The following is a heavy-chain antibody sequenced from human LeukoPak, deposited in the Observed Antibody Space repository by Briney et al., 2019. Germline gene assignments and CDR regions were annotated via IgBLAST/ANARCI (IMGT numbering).Heavy chain of an antibody. Sequence: GASVKVFCKVFGDTPPELFMHWGGQAPGKRVEWVGGFDPEDGETIYAQKFQGRVTMTEDTSTDTAYMELSSLRSEDTAVYYCATDEDYGDYGFDYWGQGTLVTVSS. CDR2: FDPEDGET. D-gene: IGHD4-17*01. J-gene: IGHJ4*02. CDR1: GDTPPELF. V-gene: IGHV1-24*01. CDR3: ATDEDYGDYGFDY.